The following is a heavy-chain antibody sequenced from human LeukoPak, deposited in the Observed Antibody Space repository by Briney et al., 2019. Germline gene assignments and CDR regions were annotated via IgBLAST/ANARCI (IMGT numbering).Heavy chain of an antibody. D-gene: IGHD1-26*01. CDR2: INHSGST. Sequence: SETLSLTCAVYGGSFSGYYWSWIRQPPGKGLEWIGEINHSGSTNYNPSLKSRVIISVDTSENQFSLEVSSVTAADTAVYYCARGLKWDYVETRLWNYWGQGDLVTVSS. V-gene: IGHV4-34*01. CDR3: ARGLKWDYVETRLWNY. J-gene: IGHJ4*02. CDR1: GGSFSGYY.